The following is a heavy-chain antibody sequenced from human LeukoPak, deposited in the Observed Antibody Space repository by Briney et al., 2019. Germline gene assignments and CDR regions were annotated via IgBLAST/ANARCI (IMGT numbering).Heavy chain of an antibody. D-gene: IGHD3-10*01. CDR2: IKQDGSEK. Sequence: PGGSLRLSCAASGCTFSSYWMSWVRQAPGKGLEWVANIKQDGSEKYYVDSVKGRFTISRDNAKNSLYLQMNSLRAEDTAVYYCARHRGDGSGSYSHFDYWGQGTLVTVSS. CDR1: GCTFSSYW. J-gene: IGHJ4*02. CDR3: ARHRGDGSGSYSHFDY. V-gene: IGHV3-7*01.